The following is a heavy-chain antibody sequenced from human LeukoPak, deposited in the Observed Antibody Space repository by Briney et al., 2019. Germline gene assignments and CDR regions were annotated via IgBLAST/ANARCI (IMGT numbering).Heavy chain of an antibody. CDR1: GGSFSGYY. CDR3: ARGRGPRDAFDL. CDR2: INHSGST. V-gene: IGHV4-34*01. D-gene: IGHD3-10*01. J-gene: IGHJ3*01. Sequence: SETLSLTCAVYGGSFSGYYWSWIRQPPGKGLEWIGEINHSGSTNYNPSLKSRVTISVDTSKNQFSLKLSSVTAADTAVYYCARGRGPRDAFDLWGQGTMVTVSS.